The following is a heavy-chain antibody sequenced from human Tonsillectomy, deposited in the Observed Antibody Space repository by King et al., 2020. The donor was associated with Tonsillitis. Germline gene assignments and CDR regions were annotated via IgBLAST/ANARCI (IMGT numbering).Heavy chain of an antibody. CDR2: ISSSSDYI. V-gene: IGHV3-21*01. CDR1: GFTFNSYS. D-gene: IGHD3-22*01. CDR3: ARVLSYSGYYMWWVFDH. J-gene: IGHJ4*02. Sequence: GQLVQSGGGLVKPGGSLRLSCAASGFTFNSYSMNWVRQAPGKGLEWVSSISSSSDYIYYTDSVKGRFTISRDNAKNSLYLQMNSLRAEDTAVYYCARVLSYSGYYMWWVFDHWGQGTLVTVSS.